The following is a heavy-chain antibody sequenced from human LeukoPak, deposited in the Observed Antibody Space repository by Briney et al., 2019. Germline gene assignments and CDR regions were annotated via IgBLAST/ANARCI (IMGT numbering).Heavy chain of an antibody. Sequence: PGRSLRLSCAASGFTFSSYGMHWVRQAPGKGLEWVAVISYDGSNKYYADSVKGRFTISRDNSKNTLYLQMNSLRAEDTAVYYCAKGPYSGYDLVYWGQGTLVTVSS. J-gene: IGHJ4*02. CDR3: AKGPYSGYDLVY. D-gene: IGHD5-12*01. V-gene: IGHV3-30*18. CDR2: ISYDGSNK. CDR1: GFTFSSYG.